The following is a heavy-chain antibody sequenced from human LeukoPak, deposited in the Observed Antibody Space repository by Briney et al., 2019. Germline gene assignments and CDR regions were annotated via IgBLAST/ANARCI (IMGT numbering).Heavy chain of an antibody. CDR2: ISYDGNNK. CDR3: ARDPKGGYSYGWGAFDI. V-gene: IGHV3-30-3*01. J-gene: IGHJ3*02. D-gene: IGHD5-18*01. Sequence: GGSLRLSCAASGFTFSSYAMHWVRQAPGKGLEWVALISYDGNNKYYADSVKGRFTISRDKSKNTLYLQMNSLRAEDTAVYYCARDPKGGYSYGWGAFDIWGQGTMVTVSS. CDR1: GFTFSSYA.